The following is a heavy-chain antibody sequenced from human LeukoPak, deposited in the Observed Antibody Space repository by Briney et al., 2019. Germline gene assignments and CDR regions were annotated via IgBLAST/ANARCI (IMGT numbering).Heavy chain of an antibody. CDR1: GFTFSSYA. V-gene: IGHV3-23*01. CDR2: ISDSGGST. J-gene: IGHJ4*02. Sequence: GGSLRLSCAASGFTFSSYAMSWVRQAPGKGLEWVSTISDSGGSTYYADSVKGRFTISRDNSKDTLYLQMNSLRAEDTAVYCCAKKPSSGYYYIDYWGQGTLVTVSS. CDR3: AKKPSSGYYYIDY. D-gene: IGHD3-22*01.